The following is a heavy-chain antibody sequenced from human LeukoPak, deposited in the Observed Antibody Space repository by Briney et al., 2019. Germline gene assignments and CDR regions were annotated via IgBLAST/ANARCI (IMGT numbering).Heavy chain of an antibody. CDR2: IKQDGSEK. Sequence: GGSLRLSCAASGFIFSGYWMHWVRQAPGKGLEWVANIKQDGSEKYYVDSVKGRFTISRDNAKNTLYLQMNSLRAEDTAVYYCAAVVTAGTNFDYWGQGTLVTVSS. CDR1: GFIFSGYW. CDR3: AAVVTAGTNFDY. V-gene: IGHV3-7*01. D-gene: IGHD2-21*02. J-gene: IGHJ4*02.